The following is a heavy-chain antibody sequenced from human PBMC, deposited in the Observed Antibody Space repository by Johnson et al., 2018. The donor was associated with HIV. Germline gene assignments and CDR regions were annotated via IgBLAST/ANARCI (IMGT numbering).Heavy chain of an antibody. Sequence: QVQLVESGGGVVQPGRSLRLSCAASGFTFSSYAMHWVRQAPGKGLEWVAVISYDGSNKYYADSVKGRFTISRDNSKNTLYLQMNSLRAEDTAVYYCARELECGDIRKNDAFDIWGQGTMVTVSS. V-gene: IGHV3-30-3*01. J-gene: IGHJ3*02. CDR2: ISYDGSNK. CDR3: ARELECGDIRKNDAFDI. CDR1: GFTFSSYA. D-gene: IGHD3-10*01.